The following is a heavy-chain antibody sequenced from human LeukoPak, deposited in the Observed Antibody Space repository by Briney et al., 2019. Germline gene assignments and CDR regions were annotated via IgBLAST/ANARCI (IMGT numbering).Heavy chain of an antibody. J-gene: IGHJ4*02. CDR2: FDPEDGET. CDR3: ATGYGNWGNFDY. CDR1: GYTLTELS. Sequence: ASVKVSCKVSGYTLTELSMHWVRQAPGKGLEWMGGFDPEDGETIYAQKFQGRVTMTEDTSTDTAYMELSSLRSEDTAVYYCATGYGNWGNFDYWGQGTQVTVSS. D-gene: IGHD7-27*01. V-gene: IGHV1-24*01.